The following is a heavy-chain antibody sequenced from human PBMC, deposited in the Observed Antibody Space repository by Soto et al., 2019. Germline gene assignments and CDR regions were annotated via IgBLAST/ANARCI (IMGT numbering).Heavy chain of an antibody. CDR2: IIPILGIA. J-gene: IGHJ4*02. CDR3: ARSSSGYDFDY. CDR1: GGTFSSCT. Sequence: QVQLVQSGAEVKKPGSSVKVSCKASGGTFSSCTISWVRQAPGQGLEWMGRIIPILGIANYAQKFQGRVTITADKSTSTAYMELSSLRSEDTAVYYCARSSSGYDFDYWGQGTLVTVSS. D-gene: IGHD5-12*01. V-gene: IGHV1-69*02.